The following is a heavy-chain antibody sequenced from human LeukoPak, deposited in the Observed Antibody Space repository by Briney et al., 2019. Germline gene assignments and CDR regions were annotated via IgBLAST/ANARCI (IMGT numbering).Heavy chain of an antibody. J-gene: IGHJ4*02. D-gene: IGHD3-22*01. V-gene: IGHV3-30*18. CDR3: AKAYPYYYDSSGYFDY. CDR2: ISYDGSNK. CDR1: GFTFSSYG. Sequence: GRSLRLSCAASGFTFSSYGMHWVRQAPGKGLEWVAVISYDGSNKYYADSVKGRFTISRDNSKNTLYLQMNSLRAEDTAVYYCAKAYPYYYDSSGYFDYWGQGTLVTVSS.